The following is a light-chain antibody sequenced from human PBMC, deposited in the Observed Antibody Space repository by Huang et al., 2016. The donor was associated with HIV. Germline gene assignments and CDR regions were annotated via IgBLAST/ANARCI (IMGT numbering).Light chain of an antibody. J-gene: IGKJ3*01. CDR1: QDINNF. Sequence: IRMTQSPSSLSASTGDRVTITCRANQDINNFLAWYQQRPGSVPKLLIYAASTLHSGVPSWCSGDGAGTDFTLTIGCLHSEDVATYYCQQYDIHPLTFGPGTRVDIK. V-gene: IGKV1-8*01. CDR2: AAS. CDR3: QQYDIHPLT.